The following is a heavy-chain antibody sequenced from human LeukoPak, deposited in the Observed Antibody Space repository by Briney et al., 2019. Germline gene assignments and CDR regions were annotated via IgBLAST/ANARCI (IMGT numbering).Heavy chain of an antibody. CDR2: IYHSGST. CDR1: GGSISSSSYY. CDR3: ARSPTTIQLWLGGYYFDY. Sequence: SETLSLTCTVSGGSISSSSYYWGWIRQPPGKGLEWIGSIYHSGSTYYNPSLKSRVTISVDTSKNQFSLKLSSVTAADTAVYYCARSPTTIQLWLGGYYFDYWGQGTLVTVSS. D-gene: IGHD5-18*01. V-gene: IGHV4-39*01. J-gene: IGHJ4*02.